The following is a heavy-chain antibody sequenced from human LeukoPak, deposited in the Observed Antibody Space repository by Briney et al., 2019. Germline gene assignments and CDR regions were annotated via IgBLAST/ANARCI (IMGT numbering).Heavy chain of an antibody. CDR1: GYSFPSYW. CDR3: GRLEGGNFEYYYYYYVVV. CDR2: IYSGDSDT. V-gene: IGHV5-51*01. D-gene: IGHD4-23*01. Sequence: PGESLKISCKGSGYSFPSYWIGWVRQIPGKGLEWMGIIYSGDSDTRYSTSFQGPVTLSPDKRIRPAYLPWSRLEAPDTALFYAGRLEGGNFEYYYYYYVVVWWKQTTVTVAS. J-gene: IGHJ6*03.